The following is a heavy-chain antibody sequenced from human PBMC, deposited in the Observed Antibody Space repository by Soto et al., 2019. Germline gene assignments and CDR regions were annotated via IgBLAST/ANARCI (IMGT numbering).Heavy chain of an antibody. CDR2: IYYSGST. Sequence: SETLSLTCTVSGGSISSYYWSWIRQPSGKGLEWIGYIYYSGSTNYSPSLKSRVTISVDTSKNQFSLKLSSVTAADTAVYYCARGIAAREYYFDYWGQGTLVTVSS. D-gene: IGHD6-6*01. CDR1: GGSISSYY. CDR3: ARGIAAREYYFDY. J-gene: IGHJ4*02. V-gene: IGHV4-59*01.